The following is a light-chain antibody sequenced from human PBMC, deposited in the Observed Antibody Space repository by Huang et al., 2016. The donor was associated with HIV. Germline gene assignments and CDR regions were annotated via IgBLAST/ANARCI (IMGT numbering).Light chain of an antibody. CDR3: QQSYSALSS. CDR1: QSITTY. CDR2: SAS. Sequence: IQMTQSPTSLSASVGDRVSIVCRASQSITTYLNWYQQKPGKAPKLLISSASTLHSGVPSRFGGSGSGTEFTLTIRGLQLDDFATYYCQQSYSALSSFGPGTRL. V-gene: IGKV1-39*01. J-gene: IGKJ5*01.